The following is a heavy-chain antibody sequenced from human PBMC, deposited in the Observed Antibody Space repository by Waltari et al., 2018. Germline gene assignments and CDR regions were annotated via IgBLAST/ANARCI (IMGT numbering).Heavy chain of an antibody. CDR3: ARGPNWNLYFAY. D-gene: IGHD1-7*01. V-gene: IGHV1-69*02. J-gene: IGHJ4*02. CDR1: GGTFRSYT. CDR2: IIPNLGIA. Sequence: QVQLVQSGAEVKKPGSSVKVSCKASGGTFRSYTIRWVRQAPGQGLEWMGGIIPNLGIANYAQKFQGRVTITADKSTSTAYMELSSLRSEDTAVYYCARGPNWNLYFAYWGQGTLVTVSS.